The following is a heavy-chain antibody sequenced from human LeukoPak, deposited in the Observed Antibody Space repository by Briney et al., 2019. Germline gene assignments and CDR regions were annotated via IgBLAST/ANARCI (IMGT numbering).Heavy chain of an antibody. J-gene: IGHJ4*02. CDR2: ISYDGSNK. D-gene: IGHD6-19*01. V-gene: IGHV3-30-3*01. Sequence: AGGSLRLSCAASGFTFSSYAMHWVRQAPGKGLEWVAVISYDGSNKYYADSVKGRFTISRDNSKNTLYLQMNSLRAEDTAVYYCARDSSGWYYFDYWGQGTLVTVSS. CDR1: GFTFSSYA. CDR3: ARDSSGWYYFDY.